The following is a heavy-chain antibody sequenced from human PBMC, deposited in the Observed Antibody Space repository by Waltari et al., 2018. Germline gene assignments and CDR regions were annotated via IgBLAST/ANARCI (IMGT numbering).Heavy chain of an antibody. CDR2: IYYSGST. CDR1: GGSISSQY. J-gene: IGHJ4*02. D-gene: IGHD5-18*01. CDR3: ARGRGYSYGSEGYYFDY. V-gene: IGHV4-59*08. Sequence: QVQLQESGPGLVKPSETLSLTCTVSGGSISSQYWSWIRQPPGKGLEWIGYIYYSGSTYYNPSLKSRVTISVDTSKNQFSLKLSSVTAADTAVYYCARGRGYSYGSEGYYFDYWGQGTLVTVSS.